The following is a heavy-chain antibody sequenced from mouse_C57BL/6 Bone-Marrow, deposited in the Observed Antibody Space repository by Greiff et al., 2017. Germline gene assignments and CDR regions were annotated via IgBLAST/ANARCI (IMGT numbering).Heavy chain of an antibody. D-gene: IGHD1-1*01. J-gene: IGHJ3*01. Sequence: QVQLQQPGAELVKPGASVKLSCKASGYTFTSYWMQWVKQRPGQGLEWIGEIDPSDSYTNYNQKSKGKATLTVDTSSSTAYMQLSSLTSEDSAVYYCAREGITTVVATPPWFAYWGQGTLVTVSA. CDR1: GYTFTSYW. CDR2: IDPSDSYT. CDR3: AREGITTVVATPPWFAY. V-gene: IGHV1-50*01.